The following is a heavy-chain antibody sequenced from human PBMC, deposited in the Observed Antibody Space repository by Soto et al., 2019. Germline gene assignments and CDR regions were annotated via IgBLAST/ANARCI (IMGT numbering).Heavy chain of an antibody. D-gene: IGHD3-10*01. CDR3: AKGRQPYGRWRFDH. J-gene: IGHJ4*02. CDR2: LFGSGGGI. Sequence: EVQLLASGGGLVQPGGSLRLSCAASGFTFSTYAMSWVRQAPGKGLEWVAGLFGSGGGISYADSVKGRFTISRDNSNNMLYVQMHSLRAEDTAVYYCAKGRQPYGRWRFDHWGQGTLVTVSS. CDR1: GFTFSTYA. V-gene: IGHV3-23*01.